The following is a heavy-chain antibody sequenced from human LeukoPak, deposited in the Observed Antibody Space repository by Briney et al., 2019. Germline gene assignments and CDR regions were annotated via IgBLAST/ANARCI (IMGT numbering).Heavy chain of an antibody. CDR2: IKQDGSEK. V-gene: IGHV3-7*05. D-gene: IGHD5-12*01. CDR3: ARIYSDTYVRYFDL. Sequence: PGGSLRLSCAASGFTFTTYWMSWVRQAPGKGLEWVANIKQDGSEKYYVDSVRGRFTISRDNAKNSLYLQMNSLRTEDTAVYYCARIYSDTYVRYFDLWGRGTLVSVSS. CDR1: GFTFTTYW. J-gene: IGHJ2*01.